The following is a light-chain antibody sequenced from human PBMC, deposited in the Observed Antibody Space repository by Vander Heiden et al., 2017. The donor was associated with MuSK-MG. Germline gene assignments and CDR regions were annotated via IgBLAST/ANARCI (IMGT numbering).Light chain of an antibody. J-gene: IGKJ2*01. CDR2: AAS. V-gene: IGKV1-39*01. CDR3: QQSDSNPRT. CDR1: QSISTY. Sequence: DIQLTQSPSSLSASVGDRVTITCRASQSISTYLNWYQQKPGEAPKVLIYAASSLLGGVPSRFSGSESGTDFILTINSLQPEDFASYYCQQSDSNPRTFGQGTKMEIK.